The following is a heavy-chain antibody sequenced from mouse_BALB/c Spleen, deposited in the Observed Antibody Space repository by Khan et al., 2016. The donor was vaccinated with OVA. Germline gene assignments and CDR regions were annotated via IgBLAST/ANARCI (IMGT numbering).Heavy chain of an antibody. Sequence: EVELVESGGGLVQPGGPRKLSCAASGFTFIDYGMAWVRQTPGKGPEWIAFISSVAYSIYYADTVTGRFTISRENPKNTLYLEMSSLRSDDTAMYYCVRGGFAYWGQGTLVTVSA. CDR3: VRGGFAY. CDR1: GFTFIDYG. V-gene: IGHV5-15*02. CDR2: ISSVAYSI. J-gene: IGHJ3*01.